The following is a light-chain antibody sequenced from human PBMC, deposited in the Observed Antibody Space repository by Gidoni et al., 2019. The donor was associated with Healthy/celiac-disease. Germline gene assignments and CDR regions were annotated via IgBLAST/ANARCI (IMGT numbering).Light chain of an antibody. CDR1: QGISSY. CDR2: AAS. CDR3: QQYYSYPLX. J-gene: IGKJ4*01. V-gene: IGKV1-8*01. Sequence: AIRITQSPSSLSASTGDRVTITCRASQGISSYLAWYQQKPGKAPKLLIYAASTLQSGVPSRFSGSGSGTDFTLTISCLQSEDFATYYCQQYYSYPLXXXGGTKVEIK.